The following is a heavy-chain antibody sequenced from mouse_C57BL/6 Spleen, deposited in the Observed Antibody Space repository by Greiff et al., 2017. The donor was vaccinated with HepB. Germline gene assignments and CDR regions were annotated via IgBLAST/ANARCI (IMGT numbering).Heavy chain of an antibody. CDR2: INPNNGGT. Sequence: VQLQQSGPELVKPGASVKISCKASGYTFTDYYMNWVKQSHGKSLEWIGDINPNNGGTSYNQKFKGKATLTVDKSSSTAYMELRSLTSEDSAVYYCARGGLLRSIFAYWGQGTLVTVSA. CDR3: ARGGLLRSIFAY. J-gene: IGHJ3*01. CDR1: GYTFTDYY. V-gene: IGHV1-26*01. D-gene: IGHD1-1*01.